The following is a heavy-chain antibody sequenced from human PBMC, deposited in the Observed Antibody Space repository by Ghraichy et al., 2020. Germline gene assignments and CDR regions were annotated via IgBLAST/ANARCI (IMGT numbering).Heavy chain of an antibody. CDR2: INSDGSST. CDR1: GFTFSSYW. Sequence: GGSLRLSCAASGFTFSSYWMHWVRQAPGKGLVWVSRINSDGSSTSYADSVKGRFTISRDNAKNTLYLQMNSLRAEDTAVYYCAREYSSSWYGLGTKEYYFDYWGQRTLVTVSS. D-gene: IGHD6-13*01. CDR3: AREYSSSWYGLGTKEYYFDY. J-gene: IGHJ4*02. V-gene: IGHV3-74*01.